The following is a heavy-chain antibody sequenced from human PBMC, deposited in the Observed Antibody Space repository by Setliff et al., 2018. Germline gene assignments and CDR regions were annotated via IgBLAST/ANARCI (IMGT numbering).Heavy chain of an antibody. J-gene: IGHJ4*02. V-gene: IGHV4-38-2*01. CDR2: IYYRGDT. D-gene: IGHD1-1*01. CDR3: ARTGTYRYFDY. CDR1: GYSISSGYH. Sequence: SETLFLTCAVSGYSISSGYHWSWIRQPPGKGLEWIGRIYYRGDTYYNASLKGRLTISVDTAQNQFSLRLTSVTAADTAVYYCARTGTYRYFDYWGQGALVTVSS.